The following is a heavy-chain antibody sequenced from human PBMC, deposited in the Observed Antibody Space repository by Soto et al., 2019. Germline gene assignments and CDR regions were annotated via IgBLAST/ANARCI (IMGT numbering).Heavy chain of an antibody. Sequence: SETLSLTCTVSGYSISSGYYWGWIRQPPGKGLEWIGSIYHSGSTYYNPSLKSRVTISVDTSKNQFSLKLSSVTAADTAVYYCARDLSFGIYDFWSGYYDYWGQGTLVTVSS. D-gene: IGHD3-3*01. J-gene: IGHJ4*02. V-gene: IGHV4-38-2*02. CDR2: IYHSGST. CDR3: ARDLSFGIYDFWSGYYDY. CDR1: GYSISSGYY.